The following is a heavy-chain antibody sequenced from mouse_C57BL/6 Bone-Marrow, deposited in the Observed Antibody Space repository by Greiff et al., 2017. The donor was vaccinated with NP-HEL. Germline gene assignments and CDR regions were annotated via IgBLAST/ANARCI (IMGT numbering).Heavy chain of an antibody. Sequence: EVQLQQSGPVLVKPGASVKMSCKASGYTFTDYYMNWVKQSHGKSLEWIGVINPYNGGTSYNQKFKGKATLTVDKSSSTAYMELNSLTSEDSAVYYCARRSTVVAEGYAMDYWGQGTSVTVSS. V-gene: IGHV1-19*01. CDR1: GYTFTDYY. CDR2: INPYNGGT. CDR3: ARRSTVVAEGYAMDY. D-gene: IGHD1-1*01. J-gene: IGHJ4*01.